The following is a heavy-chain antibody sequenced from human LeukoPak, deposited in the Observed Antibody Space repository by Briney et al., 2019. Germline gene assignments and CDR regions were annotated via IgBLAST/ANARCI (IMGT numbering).Heavy chain of an antibody. CDR3: ARVTGYMIEDYFDY. J-gene: IGHJ4*02. Sequence: PSETLSLTCTVSGGSISSYYWSWIRQPPGRGLEWIGYIYYSGSTNYNPSLKSRVTISVDTSKNQFSLRLRSVTAADTAVYYCARVTGYMIEDYFDYWGQGTLVTVSS. CDR2: IYYSGST. V-gene: IGHV4-59*01. D-gene: IGHD3-22*01. CDR1: GGSISSYY.